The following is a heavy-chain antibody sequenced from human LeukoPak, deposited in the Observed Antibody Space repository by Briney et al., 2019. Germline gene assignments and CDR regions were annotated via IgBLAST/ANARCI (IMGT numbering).Heavy chain of an antibody. CDR2: IYHTGST. J-gene: IGHJ1*01. D-gene: IGHD3-22*01. V-gene: IGHV4-39*07. CDR3: ARSGYYYDSSGYWQDAEYFQH. CDR1: GGSISSSSYY. Sequence: KPSETLSLTCTVSGGSISSSSYYWGWIRQPPGKGLEWIGSIYHTGSTYYNPSLKSRITISIDTSKNQFSLKLSSVTAADTAVYYCARSGYYYDSSGYWQDAEYFQHWGQGTLVTVSS.